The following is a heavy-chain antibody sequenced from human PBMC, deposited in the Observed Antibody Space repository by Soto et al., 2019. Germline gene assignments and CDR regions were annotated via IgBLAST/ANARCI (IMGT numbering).Heavy chain of an antibody. Sequence: SETLSLTCTVSGGSIRRGDYTWRWCRQPPGKGLDLVGYFNYGGSASYNPSFRRRVPISVDTSKNQFSLKLRSGTAAETAVYFCARSLRRGPPFDYWGQGTLVTASS. D-gene: IGHD3-10*01. CDR1: GGSIRRGDYT. CDR3: ARSLRRGPPFDY. CDR2: FNYGGSA. V-gene: IGHV4-30-4*02. J-gene: IGHJ4*02.